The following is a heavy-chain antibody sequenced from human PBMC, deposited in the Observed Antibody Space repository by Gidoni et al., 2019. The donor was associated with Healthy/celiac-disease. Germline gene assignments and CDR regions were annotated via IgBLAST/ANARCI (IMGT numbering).Heavy chain of an antibody. V-gene: IGHV2-70*01. Sequence: QVTLRESGPALVKPTQTLTLTCTFSGFSLSTSGMCINWIRQPPGKALEWLALIDWNDDKYYSTSLKTRLTISKDTSKNQVVLTMTNMDPVDTATFYCSRTKSRAGYYGMDVWGQGTTVTVSS. CDR1: GFSLSTSGMC. CDR2: IDWNDDK. J-gene: IGHJ6*02. CDR3: SRTKSRAGYYGMDV.